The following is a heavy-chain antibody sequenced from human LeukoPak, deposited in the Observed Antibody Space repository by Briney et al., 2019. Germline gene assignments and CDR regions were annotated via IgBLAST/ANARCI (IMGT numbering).Heavy chain of an antibody. J-gene: IGHJ4*02. V-gene: IGHV3-11*03. CDR2: ISSSSSAT. CDR1: GFTFSDYH. Sequence: PGGSLRLSCAASGFTFSDYHMSWIRQAPGKGLEWILYISSSSSATNHAASVQGRFTISRDDAKNSLYLQMNSLRAEDTAVYFCARQPYSTDWQARTYFDYWGQGTLVTVSS. D-gene: IGHD3-9*01. CDR3: ARQPYSTDWQARTYFDY.